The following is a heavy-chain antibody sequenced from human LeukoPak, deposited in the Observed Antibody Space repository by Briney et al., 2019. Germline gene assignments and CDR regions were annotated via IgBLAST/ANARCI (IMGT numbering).Heavy chain of an antibody. J-gene: IGHJ4*02. CDR3: AKYRRDFGVAHFDY. D-gene: IGHD3-3*01. Sequence: PGGSLRLSCAASGFTFSSYAMSWVRQAPGKGLEWVSAISGSGGSTYYADSVKGRFTISRDNSKNTLYLQMNSLRAEDTAVNYCAKYRRDFGVAHFDYWGQGTLVTVSS. CDR2: ISGSGGST. CDR1: GFTFSSYA. V-gene: IGHV3-23*01.